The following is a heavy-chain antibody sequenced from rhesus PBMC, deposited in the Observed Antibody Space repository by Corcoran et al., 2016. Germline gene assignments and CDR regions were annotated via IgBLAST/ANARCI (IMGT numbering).Heavy chain of an antibody. CDR3: AKDDYNWTYFDY. J-gene: IGHJ4*01. Sequence: EVQLVQSGAEVKRPGESLKISCKTSGYSFTSYWISWVRQWPGKDLEWMGAIHPSDSETRYSPSFQGQVTLSADKSISTAYLQWSSLKASDTATYYCAKDDYNWTYFDYWGQGVLVTVSS. CDR2: IHPSDSET. D-gene: IGHD1-26*01. CDR1: GYSFTSYW. V-gene: IGHV5-20*02.